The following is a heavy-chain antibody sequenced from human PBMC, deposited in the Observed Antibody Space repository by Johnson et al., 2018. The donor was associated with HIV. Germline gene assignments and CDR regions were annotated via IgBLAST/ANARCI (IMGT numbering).Heavy chain of an antibody. CDR3: ARDYGDDEVPDAFDI. Sequence: QVQLVESGGGVVQPGRSLRLSCAASGFTFSSYAMHWVRQAPGKGLEWVAVIYSGDNTYYADSVKGRFTISRDNSKNTLYLQMNSLRAEDTAVYYCARDYGDDEVPDAFDIWGQGTMVTVSS. J-gene: IGHJ3*02. CDR2: IYSGDNT. D-gene: IGHD4-17*01. CDR1: GFTFSSYA. V-gene: IGHV3-30*04.